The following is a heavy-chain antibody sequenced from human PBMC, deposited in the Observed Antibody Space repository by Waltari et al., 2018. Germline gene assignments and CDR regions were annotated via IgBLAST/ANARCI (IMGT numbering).Heavy chain of an antibody. J-gene: IGHJ4*02. Sequence: QVQLRESGPGLVKPSETLSLTCAVSGASVSGYWWTWIRQPPGRGLEWIGEINGNAGETNYSPSLRSRVTISKDAPKNQFFLKLNSVTAADTAVYYCAKNWVGTTFDYWGQGVLVTVSS. CDR1: GASVSGYW. V-gene: IGHV4-34*10. CDR2: INGNAGET. D-gene: IGHD1-26*01. CDR3: AKNWVGTTFDY.